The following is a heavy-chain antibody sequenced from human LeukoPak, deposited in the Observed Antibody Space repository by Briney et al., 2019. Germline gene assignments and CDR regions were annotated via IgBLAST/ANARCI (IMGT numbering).Heavy chain of an antibody. Sequence: GASVKVSCKASGYTFTNYDINWVRQATGQGLEWMGWMNPNSGNTGYAQKLQGRVTFTRDTSISTAYMELSSLRSEDTAVYYCAGGLGSFGLVPGADYWGQGTLVTVSS. CDR2: MNPNSGNT. J-gene: IGHJ4*02. D-gene: IGHD3-10*01. CDR1: GYTFTNYD. CDR3: AGGLGSFGLVPGADY. V-gene: IGHV1-8*03.